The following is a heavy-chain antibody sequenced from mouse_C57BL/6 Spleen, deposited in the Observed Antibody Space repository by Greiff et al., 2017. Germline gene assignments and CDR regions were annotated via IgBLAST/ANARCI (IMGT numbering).Heavy chain of an antibody. CDR2: INYDGSST. CDR3: ARGYGTFAY. D-gene: IGHD1-1*02. Sequence: EVKLVESEGGLVQPGSSMKLSCTASGFTFSDYYMAWVRQVPEKGLEWVANINYDGSSTYYLDSLKSRFIISRDNAKNILYLQMSSLKSEDTATYYCARGYGTFAYWGQGTLVTVSA. J-gene: IGHJ3*01. CDR1: GFTFSDYY. V-gene: IGHV5-16*01.